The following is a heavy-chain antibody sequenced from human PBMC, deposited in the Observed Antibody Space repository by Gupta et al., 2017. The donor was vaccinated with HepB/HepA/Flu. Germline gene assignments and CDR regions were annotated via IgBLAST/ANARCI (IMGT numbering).Heavy chain of an antibody. Sequence: QLQLQESGPGLVKPSETLSLTCTVSGGSINSSSYYWGWIRQPPGKGLEWIGNIFYSGTTYYNPSLKSRVTISVDTSKNQFSLKLSSVTAADTAVFYCARDHCSSNSCPGGFAYWGQGILGTVSS. CDR2: IFYSGTT. J-gene: IGHJ4*02. V-gene: IGHV4-39*02. CDR3: ARDHCSSNSCPGGFAY. D-gene: IGHD2-2*01. CDR1: GGSINSSSYY.